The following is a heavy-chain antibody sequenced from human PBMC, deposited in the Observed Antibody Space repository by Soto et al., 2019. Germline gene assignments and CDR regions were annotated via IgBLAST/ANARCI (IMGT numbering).Heavy chain of an antibody. V-gene: IGHV4-30-2*01. CDR1: GGSITSGNSYS. CDR2: ISRSGST. D-gene: IGHD3-16*01. CDR3: ARAVAPYLGTWIDP. J-gene: IGHJ5*02. Sequence: PSETLSLTCTVSGGSITSGNSYSWSWIRQPPGKGLEWIGSISRSGSTSYNPSLKGRVTMSVDKSKNQFSLNLSSVTAADMAVYYCARAVAPYLGTWIDPWGQGTLVTVSS.